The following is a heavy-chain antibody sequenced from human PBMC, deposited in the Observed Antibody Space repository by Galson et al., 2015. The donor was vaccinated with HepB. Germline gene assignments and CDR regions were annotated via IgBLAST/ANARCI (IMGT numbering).Heavy chain of an antibody. CDR1: GFTFDDYT. V-gene: IGHV3-43*01. J-gene: IGHJ6*02. CDR3: AKSTGAYCGGDCHNRPGYYYYGMDV. CDR2: ISWDGGST. D-gene: IGHD2-21*01. Sequence: SLRLSCAASGFTFDDYTMHWVCQAPGKGLEWVSLISWDGGSTYYADSVKGRFTISRDNSKNSLYLQMNSLRTEDTALYYCAKSTGAYCGGDCHNRPGYYYYGMDVWGQGTTVTVSS.